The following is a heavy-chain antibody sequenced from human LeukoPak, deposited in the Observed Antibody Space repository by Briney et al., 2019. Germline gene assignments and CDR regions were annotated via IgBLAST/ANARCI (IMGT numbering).Heavy chain of an antibody. CDR2: IRPSGGST. D-gene: IGHD2-8*01. J-gene: IGHJ4*02. Sequence: ASVKVSCKASGHTFTTYGISWVRQAPGQGLDWMGMIRPSGGSTTYAQKFQGRVTMTRDTSTSTVYMELSSLRPEDTAVYYCARDHCTHGLCYNSLFYWGQGTLVTVSS. CDR3: ARDHCTHGLCYNSLFY. CDR1: GHTFTTYG. V-gene: IGHV1-46*01.